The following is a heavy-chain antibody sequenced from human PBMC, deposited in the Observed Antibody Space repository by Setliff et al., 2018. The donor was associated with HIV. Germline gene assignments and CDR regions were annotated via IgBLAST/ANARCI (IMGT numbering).Heavy chain of an antibody. CDR3: AREEMEVDTAMGSAYYYYYGMDV. CDR1: GGPLSGHY. V-gene: IGHV4-34*01. CDR2: TSHSGKT. Sequence: SETLSLTCAVYGGPLSGHYWSWIRQPPGQGLEWIGETSHSGKTNYNPSLKSRVTTSVDKSKNQFSLNLSSVTAADTAVYYCAREEMEVDTAMGSAYYYYYGMDVWGQGTTVTVSS. D-gene: IGHD5-18*01. J-gene: IGHJ6*02.